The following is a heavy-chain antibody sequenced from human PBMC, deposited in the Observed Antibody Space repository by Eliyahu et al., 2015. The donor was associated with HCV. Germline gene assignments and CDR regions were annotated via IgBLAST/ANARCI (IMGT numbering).Heavy chain of an antibody. J-gene: IGHJ6*02. CDR2: INPNSGGT. D-gene: IGHD3-3*01. V-gene: IGHV1-2*02. Sequence: QVQLVQSGAEVKKPGASGKVSCKAAGNTLTGYXXXWVRXXPGQGLEWMGWINPNSGGTNYAQKFQGRVTMTRDTSISTAYMELSRLRSDDTAVYYCARGGYDRNYYYGMDVWGQGTTVTVSS. CDR1: GNTLTGYX. CDR3: ARGGYDRNYYYGMDV.